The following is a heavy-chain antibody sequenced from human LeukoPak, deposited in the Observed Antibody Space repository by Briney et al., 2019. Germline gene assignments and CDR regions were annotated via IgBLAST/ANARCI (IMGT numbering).Heavy chain of an antibody. CDR2: IIPIFGTA. CDR3: ARDRYCSGGSCYGFDY. Sequence: SVKVSCKASGGTFSSYAISWVRQAPGQGLEWMGGIIPIFGTANYAQKFQGRVTITAEKSTSTAYMELSSLRSEDTAVYYCARDRYCSGGSCYGFDYWGQGTLVTVSS. J-gene: IGHJ4*02. D-gene: IGHD2-15*01. CDR1: GGTFSSYA. V-gene: IGHV1-69*06.